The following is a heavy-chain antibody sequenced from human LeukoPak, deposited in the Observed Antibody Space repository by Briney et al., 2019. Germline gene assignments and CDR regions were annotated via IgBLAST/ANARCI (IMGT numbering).Heavy chain of an antibody. V-gene: IGHV4-34*01. CDR3: ARDRGVVVAATRDY. D-gene: IGHD2-15*01. Sequence: SETLSLTCAVYGGSFSGYYWSWIRQPPGKGLEWIGEINHSGSTNYNPSLKSRVTISVDTSKNQFSLKLSSVTASDTAVYYCARDRGVVVAATRDYWGQGTLVTVSS. CDR1: GGSFSGYY. CDR2: INHSGST. J-gene: IGHJ4*02.